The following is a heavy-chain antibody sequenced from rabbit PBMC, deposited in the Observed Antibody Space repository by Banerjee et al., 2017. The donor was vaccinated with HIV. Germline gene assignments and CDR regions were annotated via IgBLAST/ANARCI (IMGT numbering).Heavy chain of an antibody. CDR3: ARDLAGAIGWNFNL. CDR1: GFSFSNKYV. J-gene: IGHJ4*01. V-gene: IGHV1S45*01. D-gene: IGHD4-1*01. CDR2: IYTGRSST. Sequence: QEQLEESGGGLVKPEGSLKLTCTASGFSFSNKYVMCWVRQAPGKGLEWIGCIYTGRSSTYYASWAKGRFTISKTSSTTVTLQMTSLTAADTATYFCARDLAGAIGWNFNLWGPGTLVT.